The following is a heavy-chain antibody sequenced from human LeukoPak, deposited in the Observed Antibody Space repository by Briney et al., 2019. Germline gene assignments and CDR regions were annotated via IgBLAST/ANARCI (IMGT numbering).Heavy chain of an antibody. V-gene: IGHV3-30*18. J-gene: IGHJ4*02. Sequence: GGSLRLSCVASGFPFSSYWMTWVRQAPGKGLEWVAVISYDGSNKYYADSVKGRFTISRDNSKNTLYLQMNSLRAEDTAVYYCAKDSTRYDFWSGYYFSESSKFDYWGQGTLVTVSS. CDR2: ISYDGSNK. CDR3: AKDSTRYDFWSGYYFSESSKFDY. D-gene: IGHD3-3*01. CDR1: GFPFSSYW.